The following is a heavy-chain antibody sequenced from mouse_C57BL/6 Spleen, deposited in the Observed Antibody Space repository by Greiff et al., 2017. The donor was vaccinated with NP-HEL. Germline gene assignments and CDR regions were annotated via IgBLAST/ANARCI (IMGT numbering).Heavy chain of an antibody. CDR2: INYDGSST. CDR3: ARERDSGYYAMDY. Sequence: EVKLVESEGGLVQPGSSMKLSCTASGFTFSDYYMAWVRQVPEKGLEWVANINYDGSSTYYLDSLKSRFIISRDNAKNILYLQMSSLKSEDTATYYCARERDSGYYAMDYWGQGTSVTVSS. V-gene: IGHV5-16*01. D-gene: IGHD1-3*01. CDR1: GFTFSDYY. J-gene: IGHJ4*01.